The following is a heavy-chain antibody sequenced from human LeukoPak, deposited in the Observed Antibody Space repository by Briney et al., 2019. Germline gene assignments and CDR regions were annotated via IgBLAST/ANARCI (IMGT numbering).Heavy chain of an antibody. CDR1: GGSISSYY. Sequence: PSETLSLTCTVSGGSISSYYWSWIRQPPGQGLEWIGYIYYSGSTNYNPSLKSRVTISVDTSKNQFSLKLSSVTAADTAVYYCARGGYYYDSSGYFTPFDYWGQGTLVTVSS. D-gene: IGHD3-22*01. CDR2: IYYSGST. CDR3: ARGGYYYDSSGYFTPFDY. V-gene: IGHV4-59*01. J-gene: IGHJ4*02.